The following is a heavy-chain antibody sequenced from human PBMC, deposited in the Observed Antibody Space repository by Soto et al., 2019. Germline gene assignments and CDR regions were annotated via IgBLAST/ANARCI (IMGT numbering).Heavy chain of an antibody. CDR2: INPSGGTT. V-gene: IGHV1-46*01. CDR3: ARDSGYSYGSLFWPTYYYYGMDV. D-gene: IGHD5-18*01. CDR1: GYTFTSYY. Sequence: GASVKVSCKASGYTFTSYYLHWVQQAPGQGLEWMGIINPSGGTTNYAQKFQGRVTITADESTSTAYMELSSLRSEDTAVYYCARDSGYSYGSLFWPTYYYYGMDVWGQGTTVTVSS. J-gene: IGHJ6*02.